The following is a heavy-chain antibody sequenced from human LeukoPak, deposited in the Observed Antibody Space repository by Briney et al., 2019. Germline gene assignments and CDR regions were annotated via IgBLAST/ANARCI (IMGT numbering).Heavy chain of an antibody. CDR2: INHSGST. Sequence: SETLSLTCAVYGGSFSGYYWSWIRQPPGKGLEWIGEINHSGSTNYNPSLKSRVTISVDTSKNQFSLKLSSVTAADTAVYYCARAVKKLVVPAAITVGWFDPWGQGTLVTVSS. V-gene: IGHV4-34*01. D-gene: IGHD2-2*01. J-gene: IGHJ5*02. CDR3: ARAVKKLVVPAAITVGWFDP. CDR1: GGSFSGYY.